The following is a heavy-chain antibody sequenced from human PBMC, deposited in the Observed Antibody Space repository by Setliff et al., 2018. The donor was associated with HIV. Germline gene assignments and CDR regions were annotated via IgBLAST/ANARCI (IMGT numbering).Heavy chain of an antibody. CDR1: GYTFSSYD. J-gene: IGHJ6*03. CDR2: MNPNSGNT. D-gene: IGHD3-22*01. CDR3: ARARRDSYDRGRRNHYYIDV. Sequence: GASVKVSCKSSGYTFSSYDMSWVRQATGQGLEWMGWMNPNSGNTGYAQKFQGRVTMTRDTSISTAYMELNNLKFEDTAVYYCARARRDSYDRGRRNHYYIDVWGKGTTVTVSS. V-gene: IGHV1-8*02.